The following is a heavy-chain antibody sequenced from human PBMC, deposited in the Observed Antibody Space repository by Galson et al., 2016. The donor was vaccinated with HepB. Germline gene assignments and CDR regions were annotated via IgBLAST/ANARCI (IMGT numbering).Heavy chain of an antibody. J-gene: IGHJ4*02. CDR2: INGRNTYT. V-gene: IGHV3-11*06. Sequence: QAPGKGLEWVSHINGRNTYTNYAASVKGRFTISRDNAKNSLYLQMNSLGAEDTAVYYCARGIPQTYYFDYWGQGTLVTVSS. D-gene: IGHD3-16*01. CDR3: ARGIPQTYYFDY.